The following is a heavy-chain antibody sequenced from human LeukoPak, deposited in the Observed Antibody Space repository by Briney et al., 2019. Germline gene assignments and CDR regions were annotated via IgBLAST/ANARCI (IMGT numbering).Heavy chain of an antibody. V-gene: IGHV3-15*01. CDR3: TTAGGIGPSGGMDV. CDR2: IKSKTDGGTT. D-gene: IGHD3-10*01. CDR1: GFTFSNAW. J-gene: IGHJ6*02. Sequence: GGSLRLSCAASGFTFSNAWMSWVRQAPGKGLEWVGRIKSKTDGGTTDYAAPVKGRFTISRDDSKNTLYLQMNSLKTEDTAVYYCTTAGGIGPSGGMDVWGQGTTVTVSS.